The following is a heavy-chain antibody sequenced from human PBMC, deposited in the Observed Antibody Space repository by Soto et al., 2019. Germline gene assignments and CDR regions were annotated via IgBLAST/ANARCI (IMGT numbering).Heavy chain of an antibody. CDR2: IIPIFGTA. J-gene: IGHJ5*02. V-gene: IGHV1-69*13. D-gene: IGHD2-2*01. CDR1: GGTFSIYA. Sequence: SVKVYCKASGGTFSIYAISCVLQSPLQWLDWMGGIIPIFGTANYAQKFQGRVTITADESTSTAYTELSSLRSEDTAVYYCARGACSSTSCYLGGLWFDPWGQGTLVTVSS. CDR3: ARGACSSTSCYLGGLWFDP.